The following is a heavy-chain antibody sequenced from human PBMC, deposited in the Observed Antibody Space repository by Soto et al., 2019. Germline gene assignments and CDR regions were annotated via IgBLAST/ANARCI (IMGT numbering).Heavy chain of an antibody. Sequence: GESLKISCKGSGYSFAGYWITWVRQKPGKGLEWMGRIDPSDSQTYYSPSFRGHVTISATKSITTVFLQWSSLRASDTAMYYCAREIHDSDTGPKVQDYCAYWGQGTPVTVSS. CDR1: GYSFAGYW. CDR3: AREIHDSDTGPKVQDYCAY. J-gene: IGHJ4*02. V-gene: IGHV5-10-1*01. CDR2: IDPSDSQT. D-gene: IGHD2-8*02.